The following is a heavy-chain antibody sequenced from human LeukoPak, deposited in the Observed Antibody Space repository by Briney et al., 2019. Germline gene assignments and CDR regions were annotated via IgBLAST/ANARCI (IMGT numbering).Heavy chain of an antibody. CDR1: GGSISSSNW. D-gene: IGHD5-18*01. Sequence: SETLSLTCAVSGGSISSSNWWSWVRQPPGKGLEWIGEIYHSGSTNYNPSLKSRATISVDKSKNQFSLKLSSVTAADTAVYYCARDTSYGYQRGPGISEYYYGMDVWGQGTTVTVSS. V-gene: IGHV4-4*02. CDR3: ARDTSYGYQRGPGISEYYYGMDV. CDR2: IYHSGST. J-gene: IGHJ6*02.